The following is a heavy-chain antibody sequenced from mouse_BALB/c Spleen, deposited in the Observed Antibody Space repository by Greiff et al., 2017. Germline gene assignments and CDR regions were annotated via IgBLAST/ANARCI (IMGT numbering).Heavy chain of an antibody. V-gene: IGHV1-4*02. Sequence: VMLVESAAELARPGASVKMSCKASGYTFTSYTMHWVKQRPGQGLEWIGYINPSSGYTEYNQKFKDKTTLTADKSSSTAYMQLSSLTSEDSAVYYCARWYGNSWFAYWGQGTLVTVSA. CDR1: GYTFTSYT. CDR2: INPSSGYT. D-gene: IGHD2-10*02. J-gene: IGHJ3*01. CDR3: ARWYGNSWFAY.